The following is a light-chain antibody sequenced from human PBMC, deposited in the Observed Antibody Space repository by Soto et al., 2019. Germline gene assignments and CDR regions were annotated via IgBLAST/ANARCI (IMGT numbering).Light chain of an antibody. Sequence: DIQLTQSPSTLSASLGDRVSITCRASQSISGWLAWYQQKPGKAPNLLIYDGSSLETGVPSRFSGSGAGTEFTLTISRLQPDDFATYYCQQYNAYSPWTLGQGTKVDIK. CDR1: QSISGW. CDR3: QQYNAYSPWT. CDR2: DGS. J-gene: IGKJ1*01. V-gene: IGKV1-5*01.